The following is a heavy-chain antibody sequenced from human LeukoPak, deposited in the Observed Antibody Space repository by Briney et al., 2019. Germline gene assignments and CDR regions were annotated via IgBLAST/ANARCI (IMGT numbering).Heavy chain of an antibody. CDR1: GDSTSNFY. Sequence: SETLSLTCTVSGDSTSNFYWTWIRQSPGKGLEWIGNIHYSGSSVYNPSLKSRGTISIDTSRRQFFLKLNSVTAADTAVYFCALAPNSNWFDFWGPGTLVTVSS. V-gene: IGHV4-59*03. D-gene: IGHD2-8*01. CDR3: ALAPNSNWFDF. J-gene: IGHJ5*01. CDR2: IHYSGSS.